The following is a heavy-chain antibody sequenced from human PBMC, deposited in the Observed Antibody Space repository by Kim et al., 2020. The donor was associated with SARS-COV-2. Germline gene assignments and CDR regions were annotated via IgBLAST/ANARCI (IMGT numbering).Heavy chain of an antibody. D-gene: IGHD2-2*02. J-gene: IGHJ5*01. CDR3: VRHPRAAAIDS. CDR1: DGSIRSSSYY. V-gene: IGHV4-39*01. Sequence: SETLSLTCSVSDGSIRSSSYYWGWIRQPPGKGLKWVGSMYYGGKTNYNPSLKSRVTISLDTSKNQLSLNLRSVTAADTAVFFCVRHPRAAAIDSWGQGT. CDR2: MYYGGKT.